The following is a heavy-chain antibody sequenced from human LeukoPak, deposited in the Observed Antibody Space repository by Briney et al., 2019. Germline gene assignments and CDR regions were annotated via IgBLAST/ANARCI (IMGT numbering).Heavy chain of an antibody. D-gene: IGHD3-16*01. CDR3: ARWGRLAIVSC. J-gene: IGHJ4*02. CDR2: INPGDSDT. Sequence: PGESLKISCKGSGYSFTSYWIGWVRQMPGKGLEWMGIINPGDSDTRYSPSFQGQVTISADKSISTAYLQWSSLKASDMPMYDCARWGRLAIVSCWGQGTLVTGSS. V-gene: IGHV5-51*01. CDR1: GYSFTSYW.